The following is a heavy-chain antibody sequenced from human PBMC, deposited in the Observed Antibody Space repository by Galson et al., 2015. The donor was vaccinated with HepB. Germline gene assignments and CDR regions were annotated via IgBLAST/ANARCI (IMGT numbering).Heavy chain of an antibody. CDR2: IYYSGST. CDR3: ARHDFYYDSSGPTRNDAFDI. J-gene: IGHJ3*02. V-gene: IGHV4-39*01. CDR1: GGSISSSSYY. Sequence: TLSLTCTASGGSISSSSYYWGWIRQPPGKGLEWIGSIYYSGSTYYNPSLKSRVTISVDTSKNQFSLKLSSVTAADTAVYYCARHDFYYDSSGPTRNDAFDIWGQGTMVTVSS. D-gene: IGHD3-22*01.